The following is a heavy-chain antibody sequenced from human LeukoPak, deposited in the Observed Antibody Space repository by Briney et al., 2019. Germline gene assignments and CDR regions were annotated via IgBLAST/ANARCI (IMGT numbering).Heavy chain of an antibody. CDR3: AKDGGMITFGGVIVGLGYFDY. CDR1: GFAFDDYA. J-gene: IGHJ4*02. D-gene: IGHD3-16*02. Sequence: GGSLRLSCAASGFAFDDYAMHWVRQAPGKGLEWVSGISWNSGSIGYADSVKGRFTISRDNAKNSLYLQMNSLRAEDTALYYCAKDGGMITFGGVIVGLGYFDYWGQGTLVTVSS. CDR2: ISWNSGSI. V-gene: IGHV3-9*01.